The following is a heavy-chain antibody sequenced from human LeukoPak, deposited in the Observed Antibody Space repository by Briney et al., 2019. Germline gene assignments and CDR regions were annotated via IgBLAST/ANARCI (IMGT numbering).Heavy chain of an antibody. V-gene: IGHV3-23*01. CDR2: MSGSGGRT. Sequence: GGSLRLSCAASGFTFSSYAMSCVRQAPGKGLVWVSGMSGSGGRTYYADSVKGRFTISRDHSKNTLSLQMNSLSDEDTAVYYCAKDRDIAVRPYYFDYWGQGTLVTVSS. CDR3: AKDRDIAVRPYYFDY. CDR1: GFTFSSYA. D-gene: IGHD6-6*01. J-gene: IGHJ4*02.